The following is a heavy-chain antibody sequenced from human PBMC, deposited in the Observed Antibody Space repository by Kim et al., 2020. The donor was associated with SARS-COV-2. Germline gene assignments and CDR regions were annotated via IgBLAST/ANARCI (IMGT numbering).Heavy chain of an antibody. J-gene: IGHJ4*02. V-gene: IGHV3-33*08. CDR1: GFTFSTYG. CDR3: ARDLDD. CDR2: IWYDGSNR. Sequence: GGSLRLSCAASGFTFSTYGMHWVRQAPGKGLEWVAIIWYDGSNRHYADFVKGRFTISRDNFKNTLYLQMNSLRVEDTAVYYCARDLDDWGQGTLVTVSS.